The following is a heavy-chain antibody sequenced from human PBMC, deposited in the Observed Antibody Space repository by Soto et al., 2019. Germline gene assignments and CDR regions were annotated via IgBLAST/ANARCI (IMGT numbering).Heavy chain of an antibody. CDR2: ISYSGRT. Sequence: SETLSLTCSVSGGSINSGDYYWTWIRQPPGKALEWIGYISYSGRTYYNPSLKSRVIMSVDTSKNQFSLNLSSVTAADTAVYHCARCKFSCYDSDGSGLFEYWGQGALVTVSS. CDR1: GGSINSGDYY. D-gene: IGHD3-22*01. V-gene: IGHV4-30-4*01. J-gene: IGHJ4*02. CDR3: ARCKFSCYDSDGSGLFEY.